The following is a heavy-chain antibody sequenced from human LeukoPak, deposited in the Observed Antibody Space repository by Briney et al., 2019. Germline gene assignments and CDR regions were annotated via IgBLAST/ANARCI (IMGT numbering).Heavy chain of an antibody. Sequence: GGSLRPSCAAYGFTFSSYGMHWVRQAPGKGLEWEAVIGSYGRDKYYADSVKGRSTNSRDNSKNTLYLQMNSLRVEDTAVYYCARVLGDSGWYLGWFDPWGQGTLVTVSS. V-gene: IGHV3-33*01. CDR1: GFTFSSYG. D-gene: IGHD6-19*01. CDR3: ARVLGDSGWYLGWFDP. CDR2: IGSYGRDK. J-gene: IGHJ5*02.